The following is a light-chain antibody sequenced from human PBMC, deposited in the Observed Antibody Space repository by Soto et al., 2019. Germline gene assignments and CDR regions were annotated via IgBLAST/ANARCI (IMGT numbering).Light chain of an antibody. CDR2: DDS. Sequence: SYELTQPPSVSVAPGQTARMTCGGNNIGSKSVHWYQQKPGQAPVLVVYDDSDRPSGIPERFSGSNSGNTVTLTISRVEAGDEADYYCQVWDSSSDHPYVFGTGTKVTVL. V-gene: IGLV3-21*02. CDR3: QVWDSSSDHPYV. CDR1: NIGSKS. J-gene: IGLJ1*01.